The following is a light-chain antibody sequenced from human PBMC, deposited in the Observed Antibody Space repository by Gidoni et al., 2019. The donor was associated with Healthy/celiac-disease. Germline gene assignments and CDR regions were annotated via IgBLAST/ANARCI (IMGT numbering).Light chain of an antibody. CDR2: DAS. J-gene: IGKJ4*01. V-gene: IGKV1-33*01. Sequence: DIQMTQSPSSLSASVGDRVTITCQASQDISNYLNWYQQKPGKAPKLLIYDASNLETGVPSRFSGSGSGTDFTFTISSLQPEDIATYYCQQQFFGGGTKVEIK. CDR3: QQQF. CDR1: QDISNY.